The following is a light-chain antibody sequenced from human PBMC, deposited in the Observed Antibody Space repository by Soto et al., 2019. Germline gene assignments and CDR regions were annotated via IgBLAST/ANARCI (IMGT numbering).Light chain of an antibody. CDR2: DTS. J-gene: IGKJ1*01. CDR3: QQYNNWPGT. V-gene: IGKV3-15*01. Sequence: EIVLTQSPVTLSLSPGERATLSCRASQGIGDTLAWYQQKPGQTPRLLIYDTSIRATGVPARFSGSRSGAEFTLTISSLQSEDFAVYFCQQYNNWPGTFGQGTKVDIK. CDR1: QGIGDT.